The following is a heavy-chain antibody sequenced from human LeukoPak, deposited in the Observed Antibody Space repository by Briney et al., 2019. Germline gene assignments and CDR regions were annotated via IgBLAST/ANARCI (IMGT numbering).Heavy chain of an antibody. D-gene: IGHD6-13*01. J-gene: IGHJ6*04. V-gene: IGHV3-11*06. CDR2: ISSSSSYT. Sequence: GGSLRLSCAASGFTFSDYYMSWIRQAPGKGLEWVSYISSSSSYTNYADSVKGRFTISRDNAKNSLYLQMNSLRAEDTAVYYCARLYSSTYGMDVWGKGTTVTVSS. CDR1: GFTFSDYY. CDR3: ARLYSSTYGMDV.